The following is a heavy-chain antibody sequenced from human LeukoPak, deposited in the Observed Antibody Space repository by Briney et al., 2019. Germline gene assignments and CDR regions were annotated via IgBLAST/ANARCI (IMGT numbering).Heavy chain of an antibody. D-gene: IGHD1-26*01. Sequence: GGSLRLSCSASGFTLSHYWMTWVRQAPGKGLEWVASIKEDGSETSYVYSVKGRFTISRDNAKNSVYLQMNSLGGEDTAVYYCVRGGSYTFDPWGQGILVTVSS. CDR3: VRGGSYTFDP. J-gene: IGHJ5*02. CDR2: IKEDGSET. V-gene: IGHV3-7*01. CDR1: GFTLSHYW.